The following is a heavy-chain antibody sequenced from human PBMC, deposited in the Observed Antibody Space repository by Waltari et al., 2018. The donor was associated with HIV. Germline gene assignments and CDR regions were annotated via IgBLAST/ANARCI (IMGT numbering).Heavy chain of an antibody. J-gene: IGHJ4*02. V-gene: IGHV3-23*05. CDR1: VLSGATSA. Sequence: EVHLAASGGGLVQPGESLRISCAVSVLSGATSALTGVRQAPGKGLQWVSSIGTSDNSTYYLDSVRGRFLISRDDSQTTVSLQMDRLTTNDTAVYYCASEAAVSAGPLDSWGQGIAVIVSS. D-gene: IGHD6-19*01. CDR2: IGTSDNST. CDR3: ASEAAVSAGPLDS.